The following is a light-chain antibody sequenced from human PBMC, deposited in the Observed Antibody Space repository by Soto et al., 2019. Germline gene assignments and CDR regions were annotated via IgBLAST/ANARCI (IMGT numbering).Light chain of an antibody. Sequence: QSVLTQPPSVSGAPGRRVTISCTGSSSNIGAGYDVHWYQQLPGTSPKLLIYTNNKRPSGVPDRFSGSKSGTSAVLGITGLQTGDEADYFCATWDSSLSVLFGGGTKVTVL. CDR1: SSNIGAGYD. J-gene: IGLJ2*01. CDR2: TNN. V-gene: IGLV1-40*01. CDR3: ATWDSSLSVL.